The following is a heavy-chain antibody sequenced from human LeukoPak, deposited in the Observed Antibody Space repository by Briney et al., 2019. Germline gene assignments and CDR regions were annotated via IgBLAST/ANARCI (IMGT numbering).Heavy chain of an antibody. CDR3: ARDWGNWMNAFDI. Sequence: GRSLRLSCAASGFTFSSYGMHWVRQAPGKGLEWVAVIWYDGSNKYYADSVKGRFTISRDNSKNSLYLQMNSLRAEDTAVYYCARDWGNWMNAFDIWGQGTMVTVCS. J-gene: IGHJ3*02. D-gene: IGHD1-20*01. V-gene: IGHV3-33*01. CDR2: IWYDGSNK. CDR1: GFTFSSYG.